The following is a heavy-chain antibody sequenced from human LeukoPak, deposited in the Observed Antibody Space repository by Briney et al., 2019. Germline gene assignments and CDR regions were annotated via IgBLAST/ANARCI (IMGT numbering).Heavy chain of an antibody. CDR3: AKDLGRYRNNYFDY. CDR2: IWYDGSNK. Sequence: GGSLRLSCAASGFTFDIHGMHWVRQAPGKGLEWVAVIWYDGSNKYYADSVKGRFTISRDNSKTTLYLQMNSLRAEDTAVYYCAKDLGRYRNNYFDYWGQGTLVTVSS. CDR1: GFTFDIHG. V-gene: IGHV3-33*06. D-gene: IGHD1-26*01. J-gene: IGHJ4*02.